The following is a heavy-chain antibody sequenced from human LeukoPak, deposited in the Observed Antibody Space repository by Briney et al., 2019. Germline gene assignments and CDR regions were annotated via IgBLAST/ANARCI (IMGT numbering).Heavy chain of an antibody. D-gene: IGHD3-10*01. V-gene: IGHV3-23*01. CDR1: GFIFSSYA. Sequence: GGSLRLSCAASGFIFSSYAMSWVRQAPEKGLEWVSAIRGSGVSTYYADSVKGRFTISRDNSKNTLYLQMNSLRAEDTAVYYCANRYYGSGSHLLYWGQGTLVTVSS. CDR3: ANRYYGSGSHLLY. J-gene: IGHJ4*02. CDR2: IRGSGVST.